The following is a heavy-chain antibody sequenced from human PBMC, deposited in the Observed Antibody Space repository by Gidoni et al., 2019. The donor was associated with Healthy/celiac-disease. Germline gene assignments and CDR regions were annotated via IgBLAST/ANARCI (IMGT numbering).Heavy chain of an antibody. CDR3: ARGTLVVVAATGSLDY. V-gene: IGHV1-3*05. D-gene: IGHD2-15*01. CDR1: GYPFTSYA. J-gene: IGHJ4*02. CDR2: INAGNGNT. Sequence: QVQLVQSGAEEKKPGASVKVSCKASGYPFTSYAMHWVRQAPGQRLEWMGWINAGNGNTKYSQKFQGRVTITRETSASTAYMELSSLRSEDTAVYYCARGTLVVVAATGSLDYWGQGTLVTVSS.